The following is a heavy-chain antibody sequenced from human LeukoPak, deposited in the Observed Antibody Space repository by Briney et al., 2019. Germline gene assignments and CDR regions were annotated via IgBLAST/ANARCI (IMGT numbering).Heavy chain of an antibody. Sequence: PGGSLRLSCAASGFTFSSYAMSWVRQAPGKGLEWVSAISGSGGSTYYADSVKGRFTISRDNSKNTLSLQMNSLSAEDTAVYYCARTIAAAGRGDYWGQGTLVTVSS. V-gene: IGHV3-23*01. CDR2: ISGSGGST. D-gene: IGHD6-13*01. CDR1: GFTFSSYA. CDR3: ARTIAAAGRGDY. J-gene: IGHJ4*02.